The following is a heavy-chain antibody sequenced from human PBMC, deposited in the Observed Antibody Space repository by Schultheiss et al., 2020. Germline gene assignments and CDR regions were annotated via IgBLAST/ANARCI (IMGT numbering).Heavy chain of an antibody. D-gene: IGHD1-1*01. J-gene: IGHJ4*02. V-gene: IGHV3-49*04. CDR2: IKSKTDGGTT. CDR1: GFTFSSYA. Sequence: GGSLRLSCAASGFTFSSYAMSWVRQAPGKGLEWVGRIKSKTDGGTTEYAASVKGRFTISRDDSKSIAYLQMNSLKTEDTAVYYCTTTGGQGVNYWGQGTLVTVSS. CDR3: TTTGGQGVNY.